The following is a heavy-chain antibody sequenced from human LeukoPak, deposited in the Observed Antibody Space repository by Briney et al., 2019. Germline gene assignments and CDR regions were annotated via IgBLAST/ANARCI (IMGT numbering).Heavy chain of an antibody. V-gene: IGHV1-18*01. CDR1: GYTFTSYG. D-gene: IGHD3-9*01. Sequence: ASVKVSCKASGYTFTSYGISWVRQAPGQGLEWMGWISAYNGNTNYAQKLQGRVTMTTDTSTSTAYMELRNLRSDDTAVYYCARVFDILTGYTSLFDPWGQGTLVTVSS. CDR3: ARVFDILTGYTSLFDP. J-gene: IGHJ5*02. CDR2: ISAYNGNT.